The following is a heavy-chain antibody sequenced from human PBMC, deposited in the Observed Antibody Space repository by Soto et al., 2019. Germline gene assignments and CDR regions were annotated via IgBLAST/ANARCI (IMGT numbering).Heavy chain of an antibody. CDR3: ARDLGGWPDY. CDR1: GGTFSSYT. V-gene: IGHV1-69*08. D-gene: IGHD2-15*01. CDR2: IIPSIDNT. J-gene: IGHJ4*02. Sequence: GASVKVSCKASGGTFSSYTISWVRQAPGQGLEWMGWIIPSIDNTNYAQKFQGRVTITRDTSASTAYMELSSLRSEDTAVYYCARDLGGWPDYWGQGTLVTVS.